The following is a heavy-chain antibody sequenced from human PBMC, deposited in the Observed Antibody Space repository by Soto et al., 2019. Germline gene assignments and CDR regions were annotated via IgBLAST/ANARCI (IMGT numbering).Heavy chain of an antibody. CDR1: GGTFSSYA. CDR2: VIPIFGTE. J-gene: IGHJ6*02. CDR3: ARTTMVRGVIITELPYYYGMDV. V-gene: IGHV1-69*01. D-gene: IGHD3-10*01. Sequence: QVQLVQSGAEVKKPGSSVKVSCKASGGTFSSYAISWVRQAPGQGLEWMGGVIPIFGTENYAQKFQGRVTITADESTSKAYMELSSLRSEDTAVYYCARTTMVRGVIITELPYYYGMDVWGQGTTVTVSS.